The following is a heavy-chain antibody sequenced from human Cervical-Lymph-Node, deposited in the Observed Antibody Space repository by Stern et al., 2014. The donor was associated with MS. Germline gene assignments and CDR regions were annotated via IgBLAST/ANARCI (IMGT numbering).Heavy chain of an antibody. Sequence: QVQLQQSGPGLVKPSQSLSVTCDISGDSVSSNSAAWNWIRQSPSRGLEWLGRPYYRAKWDTDYPMSLNGRIIINADTSKNQFSLQLNSVTPEDTAVYYCARGVDGHHGVKANDAFDIWGQGTMVTVSS. CDR3: ARGVDGHHGVKANDAFDI. CDR2: PYYRAKWDT. D-gene: IGHD3-10*01. J-gene: IGHJ3*02. CDR1: GDSVSSNSAA. V-gene: IGHV6-1*01.